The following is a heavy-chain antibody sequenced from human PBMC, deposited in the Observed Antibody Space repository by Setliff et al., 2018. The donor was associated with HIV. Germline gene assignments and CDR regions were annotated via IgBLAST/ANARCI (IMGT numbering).Heavy chain of an antibody. Sequence: PSETLSLTCGVYGESFSAYFWSWVRQPPGKGLEWIGEINHSGSTNYNPSLKSRVTISVDTSKNQFSLKLRSVTAADTAVYYCARLGYCSRTTCYGYYYMDVWGKGTTVTVS. D-gene: IGHD2-2*01. CDR3: ARLGYCSRTTCYGYYYMDV. CDR2: INHSGST. V-gene: IGHV4-34*01. J-gene: IGHJ6*03. CDR1: GESFSAYF.